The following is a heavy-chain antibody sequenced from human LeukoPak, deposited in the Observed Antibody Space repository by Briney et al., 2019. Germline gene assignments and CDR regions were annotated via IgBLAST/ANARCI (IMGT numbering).Heavy chain of an antibody. D-gene: IGHD2-2*01. CDR3: ARDRGIVVVPAADDAFDI. J-gene: IGHJ3*02. CDR2: ISWNSGSI. CDR1: GFTFDDYA. Sequence: SGGSLRLSCAASGFTFDDYAMHWVRQAPGKGLEWVSGISWNSGSIGYADSVKGRFTISRDNAKNSLYLQMNSLRAEDTAVYYCARDRGIVVVPAADDAFDIWGQGTMVTVSS. V-gene: IGHV3-9*01.